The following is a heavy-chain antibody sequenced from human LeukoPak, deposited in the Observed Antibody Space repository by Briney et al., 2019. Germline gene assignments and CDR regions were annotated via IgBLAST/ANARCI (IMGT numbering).Heavy chain of an antibody. J-gene: IGHJ4*02. CDR1: GFTFSSYG. CDR2: IWYDGSNK. Sequence: PGRSLRLSCAASGFTFSSYGMHRVRQAPGKGLEWVAVIWYDGSNKYNADSVKGRFTISRDNSKNTLYLQMNSLRAEDTAVYYCARRICSSTSCYCDYWGQGTLVTVSS. V-gene: IGHV3-33*01. D-gene: IGHD2-2*01. CDR3: ARRICSSTSCYCDY.